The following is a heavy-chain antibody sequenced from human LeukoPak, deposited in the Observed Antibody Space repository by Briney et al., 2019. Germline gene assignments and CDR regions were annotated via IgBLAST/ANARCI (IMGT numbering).Heavy chain of an antibody. Sequence: PSETLSLTCTISGGSISSYYWSWIRQPPGKGLECIGYIYYRGSTNYNPSLKSRLTISVDTSKNHFSLKLSSVTAADTAVYYCAREEVAVAPKGTMGSYYYGMDVWGQGTTVTVSS. D-gene: IGHD6-19*01. CDR1: GGSISSYY. J-gene: IGHJ6*02. V-gene: IGHV4-59*01. CDR3: AREEVAVAPKGTMGSYYYGMDV. CDR2: IYYRGST.